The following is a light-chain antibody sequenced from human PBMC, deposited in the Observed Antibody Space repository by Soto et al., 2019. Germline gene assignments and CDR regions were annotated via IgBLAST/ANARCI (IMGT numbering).Light chain of an antibody. V-gene: IGKV3-20*01. Sequence: EIVLTQSPDILSLSPGERATLSCRASQSVSRSYLAWYQQKPGQAPRLLIYRASTRATGIPDRFSGSGSGTDFTVTISRLEPEDCAVYYCQQYGTSPVTFGGGTKVEIK. CDR1: QSVSRSY. CDR3: QQYGTSPVT. J-gene: IGKJ4*01. CDR2: RAS.